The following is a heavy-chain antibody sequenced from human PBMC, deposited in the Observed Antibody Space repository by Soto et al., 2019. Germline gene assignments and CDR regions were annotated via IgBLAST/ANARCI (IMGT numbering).Heavy chain of an antibody. D-gene: IGHD3-22*01. CDR1: GFSFSTNA. CDR2: ISYDGSNK. CDR3: LRGGDSSGYYYRQYFQH. Sequence: QVQLVESGGGVVQPGRSLRLSCAASGFSFSTNAMNWVRQAPGKGLEWVAVISYDGSNKYYADSVKGRFTITRDNSKNTLYLQMNGLRAEDTAVYYWLRGGDSSGYYYRQYFQHWGQGTLVTVSS. J-gene: IGHJ1*01. V-gene: IGHV3-30-3*01.